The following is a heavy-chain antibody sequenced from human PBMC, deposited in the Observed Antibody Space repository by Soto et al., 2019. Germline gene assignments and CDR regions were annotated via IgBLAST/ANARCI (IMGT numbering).Heavy chain of an antibody. D-gene: IGHD5-18*01. J-gene: IGHJ6*02. CDR1: GGSFSGYY. Sequence: SETLSLTCAVYGGSFSGYYWSWIRQPPGKGLEWIGEINHSGSTNYNPSLKSRVTISVDTSKNQFSLKLSSVTAADTAVYYCAGLVTLYYYYYGMDVWGQGTTVTVSS. CDR3: AGLVTLYYYYYGMDV. CDR2: INHSGST. V-gene: IGHV4-34*01.